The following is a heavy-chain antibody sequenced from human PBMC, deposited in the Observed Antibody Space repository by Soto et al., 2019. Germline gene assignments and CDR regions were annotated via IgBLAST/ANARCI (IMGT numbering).Heavy chain of an antibody. CDR1: GDSISNYY. Sequence: SETLSLTCTVSGDSISNYYWSWIRQPAGKGLEWIGRIYTSGSTDYNPSLKSRVTISIDTSKNQFPLKLTSMTAADTAVYYCARERREEIHDGYDIDYWGQGTLVTVSS. D-gene: IGHD5-12*01. J-gene: IGHJ4*02. CDR3: ARERREEIHDGYDIDY. CDR2: IYTSGST. V-gene: IGHV4-4*07.